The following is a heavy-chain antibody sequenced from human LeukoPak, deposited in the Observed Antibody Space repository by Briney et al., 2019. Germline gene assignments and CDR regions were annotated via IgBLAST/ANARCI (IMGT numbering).Heavy chain of an antibody. J-gene: IGHJ6*02. CDR2: ISSSSSYT. V-gene: IGHV3-11*03. D-gene: IGHD5-12*01. CDR1: GFTFSDYY. CDR3: ARYVVATISREDYYYYGMDV. Sequence: PGGSLRLSCAASGFTFSDYYMSWIRQAPGKGLEWVSYISSSSSYTNYADSVKGRFTISRDNAKNSLYLQMNSLRAEDTAVYYCARYVVATISREDYYYYGMDVWGQGTTVTVSS.